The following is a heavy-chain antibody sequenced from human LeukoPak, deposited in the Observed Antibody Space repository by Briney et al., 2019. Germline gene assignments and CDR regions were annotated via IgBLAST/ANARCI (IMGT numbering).Heavy chain of an antibody. CDR1: GYTFTGYY. CDR2: INPNSGGT. J-gene: IGHJ4*02. D-gene: IGHD5-18*01. CDR3: ARTRAPRGYSYGYNY. V-gene: IGHV1-2*02. Sequence: GASVKVSCKASGYTFTGYYMHWVRQAPGQGLERMGWINPNSGGTNYAQKFQGRATMTRDTSISTAYMELSRLRSDDTAVYYCARTRAPRGYSYGYNYWGQGTLVTVSS.